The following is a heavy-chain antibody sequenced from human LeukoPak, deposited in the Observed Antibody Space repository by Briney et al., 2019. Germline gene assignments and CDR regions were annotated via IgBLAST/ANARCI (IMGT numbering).Heavy chain of an antibody. CDR1: GFTFSSYT. CDR3: AREMRKTGSSWYGDY. D-gene: IGHD6-13*01. CDR2: ISSSSYI. J-gene: IGHJ4*02. V-gene: IGHV3-21*01. Sequence: GGSLRLSCAASGFTFSSYTMNWVRQAPGKGLEWVSSISSSSYIYYADSVKGRFTISRGDAKNSLYLQMNSLRAEDTAIYYCAREMRKTGSSWYGDYWGQGTLVTVSS.